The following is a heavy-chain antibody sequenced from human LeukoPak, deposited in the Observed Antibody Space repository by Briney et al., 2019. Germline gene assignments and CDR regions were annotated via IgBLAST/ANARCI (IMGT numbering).Heavy chain of an antibody. V-gene: IGHV3-30*18. D-gene: IGHD6-6*01. CDR3: AKDGYSSSSGGCVY. CDR2: ISYDGSNK. CDR1: GFTFSSYG. J-gene: IGHJ4*02. Sequence: GGSLRLSCAASGFTFSSYGMHWVRQAPGKGLEWVAVISYDGSNKYYADSVKGRFTISRDNSKNTLYPQMNSLRAEDTAVYYCAKDGYSSSSGGCVYWGQGTLVTVSS.